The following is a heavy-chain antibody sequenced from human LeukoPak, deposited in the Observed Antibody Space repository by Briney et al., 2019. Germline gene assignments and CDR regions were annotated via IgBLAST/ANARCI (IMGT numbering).Heavy chain of an antibody. CDR3: ARDYDFWSGYLDY. CDR1: GGTFSSYA. J-gene: IGHJ4*02. CDR2: IIPIFGTA. D-gene: IGHD3-3*01. V-gene: IGHV1-69*13. Sequence: GASVKVSCKASGGTFSSYAISWVRQAPEQGLEWMGGIIPIFGTANYAQRFQGRVTITADESTSTAYMELSSLRSEDTAVYYCARDYDFWSGYLDYWGQGTLVTVSS.